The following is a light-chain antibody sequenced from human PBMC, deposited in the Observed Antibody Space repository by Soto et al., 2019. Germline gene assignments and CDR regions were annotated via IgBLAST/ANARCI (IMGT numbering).Light chain of an antibody. V-gene: IGKV3-20*01. CDR2: GAS. CDR3: QQYGTSPIT. J-gene: IGKJ5*01. Sequence: ENVLTQSPGTLSLSPGERATLSGRASQTVNSYLTWYQQRPGQAPRLLIYGASKRATGIPDRFSGSGSGTDFTLTISRLEPEDFALYYGQQYGTSPITFGQGTRLEIK. CDR1: QTVNSY.